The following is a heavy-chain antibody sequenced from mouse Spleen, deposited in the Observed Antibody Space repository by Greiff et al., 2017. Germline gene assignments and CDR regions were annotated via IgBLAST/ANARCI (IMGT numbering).Heavy chain of an antibody. CDR3: ARRNYGSSYYAMDY. CDR1: GFTFSDYY. J-gene: IGHJ4*01. CDR2: ISNGGGST. Sequence: VQLKQSGGGLVQPGGSLKLSCATSGFTFSDYYMYWVRQTPEKRLEWVAYISNGGGSTYYPDTVKGRFTISRDNAKNTLYLQMSRLKSEDTAMYYCARRNYGSSYYAMDYWGQGTSVTVSS. D-gene: IGHD1-1*01. V-gene: IGHV5-12*02.